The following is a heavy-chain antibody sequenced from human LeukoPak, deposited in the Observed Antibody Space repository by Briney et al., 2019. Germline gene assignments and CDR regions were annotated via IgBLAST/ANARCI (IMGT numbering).Heavy chain of an antibody. V-gene: IGHV4-38-2*01. Sequence: SEILSLTCAVSGYSISSGYYWGWIRQPPGKGLVWFGRIFHSGSTYHNPSLKSRVTISVDTSKNQFSLKVSSVTAADTAVYYCARASYYDFRKAFDIWGQGTMVTVSS. CDR2: IFHSGST. J-gene: IGHJ3*02. D-gene: IGHD3-3*01. CDR1: GYSISSGYY. CDR3: ARASYYDFRKAFDI.